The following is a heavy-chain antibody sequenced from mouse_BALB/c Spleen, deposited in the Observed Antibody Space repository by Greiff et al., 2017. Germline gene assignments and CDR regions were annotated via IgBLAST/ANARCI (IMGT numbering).Heavy chain of an antibody. CDR1: GFTFSSYG. V-gene: IGHV5-6-3*01. Sequence: EVQGVESGGGLVQPGGSLKLSCAASGFTFSSYGMSWVRQTPDKRLELVATINSNGGSTYYPDSVKGRFTISRDNAKNTLYLQMSSLKSEDTAMYYCARHASTMDAMDYWGQGTSVTVSS. J-gene: IGHJ4*01. D-gene: IGHD2-1*01. CDR2: INSNGGST. CDR3: ARHASTMDAMDY.